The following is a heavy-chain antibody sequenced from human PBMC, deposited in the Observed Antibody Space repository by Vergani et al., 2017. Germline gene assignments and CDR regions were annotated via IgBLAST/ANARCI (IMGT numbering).Heavy chain of an antibody. Sequence: QVQLVESGGGVVQPGGSLSLSCAASGFTFNSYGMHWVRQAPGKGLEWVASIRSDESRRYYGDSMEGPFTISRDNAKTTLYLQMNSLRDEDRGVYYCARISGGSAPYLHYWGQGTLVTVAS. CDR2: IRSDESRR. J-gene: IGHJ1*01. CDR3: ARISGGSAPYLHY. D-gene: IGHD2-15*01. CDR1: GFTFNSYG. V-gene: IGHV3-30*02.